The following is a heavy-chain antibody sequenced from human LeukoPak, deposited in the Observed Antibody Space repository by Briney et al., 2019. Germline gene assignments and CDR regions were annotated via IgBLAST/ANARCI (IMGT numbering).Heavy chain of an antibody. CDR3: ANTQYSSGWYPLIY. CDR1: GFTFNNYW. CDR2: IKQDGSEK. Sequence: PGGSLRLSCAASGFTFNNYWMSWVRQAPGKGLEWVANIKQDGSEKFYVDSVKGRFAIYRDNAKNSLYLQMNSLRAEDTAVYYCANTQYSSGWYPLIYWGQGTLVTVLS. D-gene: IGHD6-19*01. V-gene: IGHV3-7*01. J-gene: IGHJ4*02.